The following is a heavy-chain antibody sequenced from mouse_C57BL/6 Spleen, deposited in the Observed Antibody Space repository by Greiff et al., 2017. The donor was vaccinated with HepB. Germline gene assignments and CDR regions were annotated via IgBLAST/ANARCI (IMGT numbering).Heavy chain of an antibody. Sequence: QVQLQQSGPELVKPGASVKISCKASGYAFSSSWMNWVKQRPGKGLEWIGRIYPGDGDTNYNGKFKGKATLTADKSSSTDYMQLSSLTSEDSAVYYCARVRLRREAMDYWGQGTSVTVSS. J-gene: IGHJ4*01. V-gene: IGHV1-82*01. CDR1: GYAFSSSW. D-gene: IGHD2-4*01. CDR2: IYPGDGDT. CDR3: ARVRLRREAMDY.